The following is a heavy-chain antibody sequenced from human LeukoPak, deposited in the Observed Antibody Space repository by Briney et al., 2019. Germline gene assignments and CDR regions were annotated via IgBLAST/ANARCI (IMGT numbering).Heavy chain of an antibody. CDR3: ARVDDFGYSYGSAY. Sequence: GGSLRLSCAASGFTFSSYATDWVRQAPGKGLEWVSSISSSSTYIYYADSMKGRFTISRDNAKKSLFLQMNSLRAKDTAVYYCARVDDFGYSYGSAYWGQGTLVTVSS. D-gene: IGHD5-18*01. J-gene: IGHJ4*02. CDR2: ISSSSTYI. V-gene: IGHV3-21*01. CDR1: GFTFSSYA.